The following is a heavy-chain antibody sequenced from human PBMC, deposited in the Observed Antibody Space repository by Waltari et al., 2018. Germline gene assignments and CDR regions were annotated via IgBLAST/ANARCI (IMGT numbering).Heavy chain of an antibody. Sequence: QVQLVQSGAEGKKPGASVKVSCKASGYTFTSYGIRWVRQDPGQALEGMGWVSTYNGNTNSAQTLQGRVTMTTDTSTSTAYMELRSLRSDDTAVYYCARDEYYGSGSYYLLYYYGMDVWGQGTTVTVSS. D-gene: IGHD3-10*01. CDR3: ARDEYYGSGSYYLLYYYGMDV. J-gene: IGHJ6*02. V-gene: IGHV1-18*01. CDR2: VSTYNGNT. CDR1: GYTFTSYG.